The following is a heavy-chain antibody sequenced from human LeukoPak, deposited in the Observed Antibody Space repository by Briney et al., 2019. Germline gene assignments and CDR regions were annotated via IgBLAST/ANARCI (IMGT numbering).Heavy chain of an antibody. CDR2: IRYDGSNK. V-gene: IGHV3-30*02. CDR1: GFTFSSYG. D-gene: IGHD6-19*01. CDR3: AKGYSSGWYVGELYY. Sequence: GGSLRLSCAASGFTFSSYGMHWVRQAPGKGLEWVAFIRYDGSNKYYADSVKGRFTISRDNSKNTLYLQMNSLRAEDTAVYYCAKGYSSGWYVGELYYWGQGTLVTVSS. J-gene: IGHJ4*02.